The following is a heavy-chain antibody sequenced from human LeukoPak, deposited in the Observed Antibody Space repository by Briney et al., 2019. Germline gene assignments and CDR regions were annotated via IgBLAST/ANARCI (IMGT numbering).Heavy chain of an antibody. V-gene: IGHV3-48*02. D-gene: IGHD3-22*01. CDR3: ARGRYYYGSSGYLDY. J-gene: IGHJ4*02. CDR2: ISSSSSTI. CDR1: GFSFSYYT. Sequence: GGSLRLSCTASGFSFSYYTMNWVRQAPGKGLEWVSYISSSSSTIYYADSVKGRFTISRDNAKNSLYLQMNSLRDEDTAVYYCARGRYYYGSSGYLDYWGQGTLVTVSS.